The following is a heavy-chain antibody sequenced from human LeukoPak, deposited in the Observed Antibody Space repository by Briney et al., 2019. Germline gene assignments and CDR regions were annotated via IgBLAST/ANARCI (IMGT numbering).Heavy chain of an antibody. J-gene: IGHJ4*02. CDR1: GGTFSSYA. V-gene: IGHV1-8*02. CDR3: ATSIVVVPAAMGFDY. CDR2: MNPNSGNT. Sequence: ASVKVSCKASGGTFSSYAINWVRQATGQGLEWMGWMNPNSGNTGYAQKFQGRVTMTRNTSISTAYMELSSLRSEDTAVYYCATSIVVVPAAMGFDYWGQGTLVTVSS. D-gene: IGHD2-2*01.